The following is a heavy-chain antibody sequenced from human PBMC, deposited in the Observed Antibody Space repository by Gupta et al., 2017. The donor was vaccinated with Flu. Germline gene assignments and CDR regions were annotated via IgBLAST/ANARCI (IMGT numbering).Heavy chain of an antibody. D-gene: IGHD3-16*01. Sequence: EVQLVQSGAEVKKPGESLKISCKGSGYSFTSYWIGWVRQLPGKGLEWMGIIYPDDSDTRYSPSFQGQVTISADKSISTAYLQWSSLKASDTAMYYCAKAPWGHPGGYDAFDIWGQGTMVTVSS. CDR3: AKAPWGHPGGYDAFDI. CDR1: GYSFTSYW. V-gene: IGHV5-51*01. J-gene: IGHJ3*02. CDR2: IYPDDSDT.